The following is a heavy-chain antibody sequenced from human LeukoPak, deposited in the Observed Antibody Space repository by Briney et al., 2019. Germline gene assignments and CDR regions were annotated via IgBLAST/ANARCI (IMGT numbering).Heavy chain of an antibody. CDR2: INPSGST. CDR1: GGSFSGYY. D-gene: IGHD5-24*01. V-gene: IGHV4-34*01. J-gene: IGHJ4*02. CDR3: ARGQGRDGYNGILEY. Sequence: SETLSLTCAVYGGSFSGYYWTWIRQPPGKGLEWIGEINPSGSTNYNPSPKSRVTISVDTSKNQFSLKLSSVTAADTAVFYCARGQGRDGYNGILEYWGQGALVTVSS.